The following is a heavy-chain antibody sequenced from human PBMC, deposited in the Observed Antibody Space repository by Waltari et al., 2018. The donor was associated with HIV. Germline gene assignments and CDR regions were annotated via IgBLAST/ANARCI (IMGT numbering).Heavy chain of an antibody. J-gene: IGHJ4*02. D-gene: IGHD2-21*01. Sequence: QLQLQESGPGLVKPSETLSLTCTVSGGSISSSSYYWGWIRQPPGKGLEWIGSIYYSGSTYYNPSLKSRVTISVDTSKNQFSLKLSSVTAADTAVYYCASLNIVVVIEAPSDYWGQGTLVTVSS. CDR1: GGSISSSSYY. CDR3: ASLNIVVVIEAPSDY. V-gene: IGHV4-39*01. CDR2: IYYSGST.